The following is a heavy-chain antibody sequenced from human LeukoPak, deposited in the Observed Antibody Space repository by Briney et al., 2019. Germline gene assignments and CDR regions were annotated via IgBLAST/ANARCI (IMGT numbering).Heavy chain of an antibody. CDR3: VKTAGYSSSWYYFDY. J-gene: IGHJ4*02. CDR1: GFTFSSYA. D-gene: IGHD6-13*01. CDR2: ISGSGGST. Sequence: GGSLRLSCAASGFTFSSYAMSWVRQAPGKGLEWVSAISGSGGSTYYADSVKGRFTISRDNSKNTLYLQMSSLRAEDTAVYYCVKTAGYSSSWYYFDYWGQGTLVTVSS. V-gene: IGHV3-23*01.